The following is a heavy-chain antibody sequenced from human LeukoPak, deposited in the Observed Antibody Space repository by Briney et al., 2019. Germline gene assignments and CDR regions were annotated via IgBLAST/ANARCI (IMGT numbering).Heavy chain of an antibody. V-gene: IGHV3-30-3*01. D-gene: IGHD5-18*01. CDR3: ARQLWFDY. CDR1: GFTFSENN. CDR2: ISNDGNSK. J-gene: IGHJ4*02. Sequence: PGGSLRLSCAASGFTFSENNVHWVRQAPGKGLEWVALISNDGNSKDYADSVKGRFTISRDNSKNTLYLQMNSLRAEDTAVYYCARQLWFDYWGQGTLVTVSS.